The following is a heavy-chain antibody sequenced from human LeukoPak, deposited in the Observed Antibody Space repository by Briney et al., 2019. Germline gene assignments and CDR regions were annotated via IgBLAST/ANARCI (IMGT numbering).Heavy chain of an antibody. D-gene: IGHD3-10*01. CDR2: ISSSSSTI. CDR3: ARGELWFGDTHNWFDP. V-gene: IGHV3-48*02. Sequence: GGSLRLSCAASGFTFSSYSMNCVRQAPGKGLEWVSYISSSSSTIYYADSVKGRFTISRDNARNSLYLQMNSLRDEDTAVYYCARGELWFGDTHNWFDPWGQGTLVTVSS. CDR1: GFTFSSYS. J-gene: IGHJ5*02.